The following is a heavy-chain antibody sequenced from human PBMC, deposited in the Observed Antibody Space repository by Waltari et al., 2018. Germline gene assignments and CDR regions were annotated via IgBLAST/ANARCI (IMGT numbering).Heavy chain of an antibody. V-gene: IGHV4-39*01. Sequence: QLQLQESGHGLGKPSETLSPTCTVSGGSISRSSYYWGWIRQPPGKGLEWIGSIYYSGCTYYNPSLKSRVTISVDTSKNHFSLKLSSVTAADTAVYYCAIHVRYNWFDPWGQGTLVTVSS. CDR3: AIHVRYNWFDP. CDR1: GGSISRSSYY. CDR2: IYYSGCT. J-gene: IGHJ5*02.